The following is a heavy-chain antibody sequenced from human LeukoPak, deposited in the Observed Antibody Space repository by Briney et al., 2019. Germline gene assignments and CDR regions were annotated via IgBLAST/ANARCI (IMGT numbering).Heavy chain of an antibody. V-gene: IGHV3-30*18. CDR1: GFTFSSYG. D-gene: IGHD1-26*01. J-gene: IGHJ6*03. CDR2: ISYDGSNK. Sequence: GGSLRLSCAASGFTFSSYGMHWVRQAPGKGLEWVALISYDGSNKYYADSVKGRFTISKDNSKNTAYLQMISLRAKDTAVYYCAKDLRWELSKYYYMDVWGKGTMVIVSS. CDR3: AKDLRWELSKYYYMDV.